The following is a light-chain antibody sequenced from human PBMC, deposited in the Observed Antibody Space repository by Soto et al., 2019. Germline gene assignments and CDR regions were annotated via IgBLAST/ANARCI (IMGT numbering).Light chain of an antibody. V-gene: IGLV2-14*01. J-gene: IGLJ2*01. CDR3: SSYTSSSTLRV. CDR1: SSDVGGYKY. CDR2: DVS. Sequence: QSALTQPASVSGSPGQSITISCTGTSSDVGGYKYVSGYQQHPGKAPKLMIYDVSNRPSGVSNRFSGSKSGNTASLTISGLQAEDEADYYCSSYTSSSTLRVFGGGTKLTVL.